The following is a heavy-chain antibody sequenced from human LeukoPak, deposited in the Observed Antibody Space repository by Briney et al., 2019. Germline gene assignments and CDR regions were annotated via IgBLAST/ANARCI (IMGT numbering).Heavy chain of an antibody. D-gene: IGHD5-24*01. J-gene: IGHJ4*02. CDR2: IKQDGSEK. V-gene: IGHV3-7*05. CDR3: AGASDPWLQRS. Sequence: PGGSLRLSCAASGFTFSNYWMIWVRQAPGKGLEWVRNIKQDGSEKRYADSVRGRFSIPRDNAQTSLYLQMNSLRAEDTAVYYCAGASDPWLQRSWGQGTLVTVS. CDR1: GFTFSNYW.